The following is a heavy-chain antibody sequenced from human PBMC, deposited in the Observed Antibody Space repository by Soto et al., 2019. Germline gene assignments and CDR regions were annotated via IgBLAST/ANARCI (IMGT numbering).Heavy chain of an antibody. V-gene: IGHV4-38-2*01. D-gene: IGHD3-22*01. J-gene: IGHJ5*02. CDR1: GYSISTGFN. CDR3: ARVGPWVPYYYDSSPYTFENWFDP. Sequence: SETLSLTCAVSGYSISTGFNWGWIRQPPGKGLEWIGSIYHSGSTYYNPSLNSRVTLSIDMTNNHVSLILNSVTAADTAVYYCARVGPWVPYYYDSSPYTFENWFDPWGQGTLVTVSS. CDR2: IYHSGST.